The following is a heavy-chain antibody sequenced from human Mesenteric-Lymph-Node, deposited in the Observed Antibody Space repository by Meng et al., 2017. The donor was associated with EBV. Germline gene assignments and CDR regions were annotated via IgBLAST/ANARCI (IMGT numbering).Heavy chain of an antibody. CDR2: IYYSGST. CDR1: GGSISNSDCC. J-gene: IGHJ4*02. V-gene: IGHV4-30-4*01. CDR3: ARVGYGSGGSCSFRYFDY. Sequence: VQDAESGPGLVRPAQSLPHLCPVSGGSISNSDCCGSWIRQPPGKRLEWIGYIYYSGSTYYNPSLKSRVTISVDTSKNPFSLKLSSVTAADTAVHYCARVGYGSGGSCSFRYFDYWGQGILVTVSS. D-gene: IGHD2-15*01.